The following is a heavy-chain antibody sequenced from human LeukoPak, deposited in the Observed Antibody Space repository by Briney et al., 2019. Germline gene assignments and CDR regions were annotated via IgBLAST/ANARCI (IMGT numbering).Heavy chain of an antibody. D-gene: IGHD5-12*01. V-gene: IGHV3-9*01. CDR2: VSWNSGNI. CDR1: GLSFDDFA. CDR3: ASLSGSGRFDY. J-gene: IGHJ4*02. Sequence: PGGSLRLSCAASGLSFDDFAMHWVRQAPGKGLEWVSSVSWNSGNIDYADSVKGRFTISRDNAQNSLYLQMNSLTAEDTALYFCASLSGSGRFDYWGQGTLVTVSS.